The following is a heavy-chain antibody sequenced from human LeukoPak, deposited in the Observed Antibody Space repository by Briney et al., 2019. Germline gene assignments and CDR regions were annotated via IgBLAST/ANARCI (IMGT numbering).Heavy chain of an antibody. Sequence: SETLSLTCTVSGGSISSYYWSWIRQPPGKGLEWIGEINHSGSTNYNPSLKSRVTISVDTSKNQFSLKLSSVTAADTAVYYCARGLVVPAATSSYAFDIWGQGTMVTVSS. CDR3: ARGLVVPAATSSYAFDI. D-gene: IGHD2-2*01. CDR2: INHSGST. J-gene: IGHJ3*02. CDR1: GGSISSYY. V-gene: IGHV4-34*01.